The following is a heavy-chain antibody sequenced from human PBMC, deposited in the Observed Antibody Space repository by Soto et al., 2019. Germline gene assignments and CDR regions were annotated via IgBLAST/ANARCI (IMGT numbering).Heavy chain of an antibody. CDR3: TTDSADIVVVPATFGMDV. V-gene: IGHV3-15*01. Sequence: PGGSLRLSCAASGITFSNAWMTWVRQAPGEGLEWVGRIKSITDGGTTDYAAPVKGRFTISRDDSKDTLYLQMNNLRTEDTAVYHCTTDSADIVVVPATFGMDVWGQGTTVTVSS. D-gene: IGHD2-2*01. CDR1: GITFSNAW. J-gene: IGHJ6*02. CDR2: IKSITDGGTT.